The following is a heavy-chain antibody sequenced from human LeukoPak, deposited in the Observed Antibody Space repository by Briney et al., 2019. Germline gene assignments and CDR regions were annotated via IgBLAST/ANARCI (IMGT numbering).Heavy chain of an antibody. CDR3: ARGGGAIAAGV. CDR2: MNPNSGNT. V-gene: IGHV1-8*01. CDR1: GYTFTSYD. J-gene: IGHJ6*02. Sequence: ASVKVSCKASGYTFTSYDINWVRQATGQGLEWMGWMNPNSGNTGYAQKLQGRVTMTTDTSTSTAYMELRSLTSDDTAVYYCARGGGAIAAGVWGQGTTVTVSS. D-gene: IGHD6-13*01.